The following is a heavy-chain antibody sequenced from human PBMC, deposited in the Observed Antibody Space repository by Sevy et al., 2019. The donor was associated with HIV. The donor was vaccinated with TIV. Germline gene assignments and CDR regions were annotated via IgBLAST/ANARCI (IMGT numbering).Heavy chain of an antibody. Sequence: SETLSLTCAVSGGSISSGGYSWSWIRQPPGKGLEWIGYIYHSGSTYYNPSLKSRVTISVDRSKNQFSLKLSSVTAADTAVYYCARGKDERSSTMVRGAEEMFDPWGQGTLVTVSS. D-gene: IGHD3-10*01. V-gene: IGHV4-30-2*01. J-gene: IGHJ5*02. CDR1: GGSISSGGYS. CDR3: ARGKDERSSTMVRGAEEMFDP. CDR2: IYHSGST.